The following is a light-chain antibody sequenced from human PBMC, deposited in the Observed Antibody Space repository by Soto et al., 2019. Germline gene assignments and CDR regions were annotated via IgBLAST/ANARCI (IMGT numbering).Light chain of an antibody. V-gene: IGLV2-14*01. Sequence: QSALTQPASGSGSPGQSITISCSGTRSDVGGHHYVSWYQQHPGEVPKLMIYEVSNRPSGVSNRFSGSKSGNTAYLTISGLQAEDEADYYCSAYTSSSSVVFGGGTKLTVL. CDR1: RSDVGGHHY. CDR3: SAYTSSSSVV. CDR2: EVS. J-gene: IGLJ2*01.